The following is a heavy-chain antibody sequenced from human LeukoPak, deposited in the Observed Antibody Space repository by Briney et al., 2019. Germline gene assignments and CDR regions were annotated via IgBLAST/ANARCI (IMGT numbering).Heavy chain of an antibody. CDR2: MCGTAGCT. J-gene: IGHJ5*02. Sequence: PGGSLTLSCQASGFTFYMYAMSWVRQAPGKGLEWVASMCGTAGCTFYPDSVKGRFTISRDNSKNVLYLRMNGLTAEDTAICYCAQDRPNFHENSGHYYRRDGDAWGQGSLVTVSS. CDR3: AQDRPNFHENSGHYYRRDGDA. CDR1: GFTFYMYA. V-gene: IGHV3-23*01. D-gene: IGHD3-22*01.